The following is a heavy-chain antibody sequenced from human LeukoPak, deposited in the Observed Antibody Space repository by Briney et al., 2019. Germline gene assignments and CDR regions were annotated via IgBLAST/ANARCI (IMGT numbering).Heavy chain of an antibody. CDR3: ARDRRSVIPYYYYYGMDV. CDR2: ISAYNGNT. CDR1: GYTFTSCG. Sequence: ASVKVSCKASGYTFTSCGISWVRQAPGQGLEWMGWISAYNGNTNYAQKLQGRVTMTTDTSTSTAYMELRSLRSDDTAVYYCARDRRSVIPYYYYYGMDVWGQGTTVTVSS. D-gene: IGHD2-21*01. J-gene: IGHJ6*02. V-gene: IGHV1-18*01.